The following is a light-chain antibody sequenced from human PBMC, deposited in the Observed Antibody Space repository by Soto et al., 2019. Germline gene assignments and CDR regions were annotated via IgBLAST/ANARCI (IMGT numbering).Light chain of an antibody. CDR3: QQYNSYSWT. CDR2: GAS. Sequence: IQMTQAPSTLSASLRDRPTLTCRASESMSNCLAWYQQKPGKAPKLLISGASSLQSGVPSRFSGSRSGTEFTLTISSLQPDDFATYYCQQYNSYSWTFGQGTKVDIK. CDR1: ESMSNC. J-gene: IGKJ1*01. V-gene: IGKV1-5*01.